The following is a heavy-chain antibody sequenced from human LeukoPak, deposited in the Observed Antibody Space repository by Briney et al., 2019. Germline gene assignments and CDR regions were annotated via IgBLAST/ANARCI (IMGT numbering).Heavy chain of an antibody. CDR2: TYYRSKWYN. Sequence: SQTLSLTCAISGDIVSSNSAAWNWIRQSPSRGLEWLVRTYYRSKWYNDYAVSVKSRITINPDTSKNQFSLQLNSVTPEDTAVYYCARVGREEMSFQHWGQGTLVTVSS. V-gene: IGHV6-1*01. CDR1: GDIVSSNSAA. D-gene: IGHD5-24*01. J-gene: IGHJ1*01. CDR3: ARVGREEMSFQH.